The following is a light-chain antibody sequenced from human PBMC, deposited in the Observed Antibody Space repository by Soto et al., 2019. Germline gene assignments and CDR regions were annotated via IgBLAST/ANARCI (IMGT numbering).Light chain of an antibody. CDR2: DAS. J-gene: IGKJ2*01. V-gene: IGKV1-5*01. CDR1: QSISSW. CDR3: QQYNNYPYT. Sequence: DIHMTQSPSTLSASVGDRVTITCRASQSISSWLAWYQQKPGKAPNLLIYDASSLESGVPSRFSGGQSGTEFTLTISSLQPDDFATYYCQQYNNYPYTFGQGTKLEIK.